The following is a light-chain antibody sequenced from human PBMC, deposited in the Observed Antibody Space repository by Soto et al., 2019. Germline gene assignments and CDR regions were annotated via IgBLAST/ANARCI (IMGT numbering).Light chain of an antibody. J-gene: IGKJ5*01. V-gene: IGKV2D-29*02. CDR2: EVS. CDR3: LQSTHLPPP. Sequence: DVLMTQTPLSLSFTPGQPASISCNSSQSLLHIAGQTHLFWYLQKPGQSPHLLIYEVSNRFSGVPDRFSGGGSGTDYTLKISRVEAEDVGIYYCLQSTHLPPPFGQGTRLEI. CDR1: QSLLHIAGQTH.